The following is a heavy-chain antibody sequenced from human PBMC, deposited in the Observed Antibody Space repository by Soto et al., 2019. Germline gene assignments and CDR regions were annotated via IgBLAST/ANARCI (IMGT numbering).Heavy chain of an antibody. V-gene: IGHV4-31*03. CDR3: ARGDRQAGYSSSWVFDY. J-gene: IGHJ4*02. D-gene: IGHD6-13*01. Sequence: QVQLRESGPGLVKPSQTLSLTCTVSGGSINSGGYYWNWIRQHPGKGLEWIGYMYYSGSTYYNPFLSSRVIISADTAENHFSLKLSSVTAADTAVYFCARGDRQAGYSSSWVFDYWGQGTLVNVAS. CDR1: GGSINSGGYY. CDR2: MYYSGST.